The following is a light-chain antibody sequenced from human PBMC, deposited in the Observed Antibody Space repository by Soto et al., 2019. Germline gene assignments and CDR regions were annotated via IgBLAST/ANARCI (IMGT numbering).Light chain of an antibody. J-gene: IGLJ2*01. CDR3: SSYTSSSLL. CDR1: SSDVGGYNY. V-gene: IGLV2-14*01. Sequence: QSVLTQPASVSGSPGQSITISCTGTSSDVGGYNYVSWYQQHPGKAPKLMIYEVSNRPSGVSNRFSGSKSDNTASLTISGLQAEDEADYYCSSYTSSSLLFGGGTKLTVL. CDR2: EVS.